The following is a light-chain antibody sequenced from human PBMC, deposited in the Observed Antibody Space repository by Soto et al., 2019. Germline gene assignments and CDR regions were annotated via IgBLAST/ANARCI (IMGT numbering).Light chain of an antibody. CDR1: QSVSSN. CDR3: QQYNNWPPIT. Sequence: EILVTQAPATLSVFPWEIATLSFTASQSVSSNLAWYQQKPGQAPRLLIYGASTRATGIPARFSGSGSGTEFTLTISSLQSEDFAVYYCQQYNNWPPITFGQGTRLEIK. CDR2: GAS. V-gene: IGKV3-15*01. J-gene: IGKJ5*01.